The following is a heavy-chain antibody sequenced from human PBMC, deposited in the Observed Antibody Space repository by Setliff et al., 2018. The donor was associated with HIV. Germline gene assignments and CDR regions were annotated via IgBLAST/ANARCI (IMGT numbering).Heavy chain of an antibody. CDR2: IYRDSAT. Sequence: GGSLRLSCVVSGSTVSSTYMSWFRQNQGKGLEWLSVIYRDSATYYNDSVRGRFTISRDDSKNILYLQMNSLRDDDTAAYYCARGRIAFGDYFQWGQGTLVTVSS. D-gene: IGHD4-17*01. J-gene: IGHJ4*02. V-gene: IGHV3-53*01. CDR1: GSTVSSTY. CDR3: ARGRIAFGDYFQ.